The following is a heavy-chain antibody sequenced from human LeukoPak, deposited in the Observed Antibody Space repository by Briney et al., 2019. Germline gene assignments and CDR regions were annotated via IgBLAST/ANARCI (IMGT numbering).Heavy chain of an antibody. CDR2: IKSKTDGGTT. CDR1: GFTYSNAW. CDR3: TVPLLGYCSGGSCYNDY. D-gene: IGHD2-15*01. Sequence: KSGGSLRLSCAASGFTYSNAWMSWVRQAPGKGLEWVGRIKSKTDGGTTDYAAPVKGRFTISRDDSKNTLYLQMNSLKTEDTAVYYCTVPLLGYCSGGSCYNDYWGQGTLVTVSS. J-gene: IGHJ4*02. V-gene: IGHV3-15*01.